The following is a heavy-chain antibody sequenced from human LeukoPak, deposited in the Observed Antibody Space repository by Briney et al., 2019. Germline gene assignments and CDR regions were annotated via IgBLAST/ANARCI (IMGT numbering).Heavy chain of an antibody. Sequence: PGESLKISCAASGFIFSSYEVTWVRQAPGKGLEWVSYISSSGTIIYYADSVKGRFTISRDNAKNSLHLQMNSLRADDTAVYYCARHTSSWGLPFDYWGQGTLVTVSS. CDR3: ARHTSSWGLPFDY. CDR2: ISSSGTII. D-gene: IGHD6-13*01. J-gene: IGHJ4*02. CDR1: GFIFSSYE. V-gene: IGHV3-48*03.